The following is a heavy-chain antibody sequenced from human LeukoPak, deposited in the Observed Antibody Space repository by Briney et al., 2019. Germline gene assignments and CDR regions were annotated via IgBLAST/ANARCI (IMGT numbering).Heavy chain of an antibody. CDR3: ARDHNIVAPFDY. CDR2: INAGNGNT. Sequence: GASVKVSCKASGYTFTSYAMHWVRQPPRQRLEWMGWINAGNGNTKYSQKFQGRVTITRDTSASTAYMELSSLRSEDTAVYYCARDHNIVAPFDYWGQGTLVTVSS. CDR1: GYTFTSYA. D-gene: IGHD5-12*01. J-gene: IGHJ4*02. V-gene: IGHV1-3*01.